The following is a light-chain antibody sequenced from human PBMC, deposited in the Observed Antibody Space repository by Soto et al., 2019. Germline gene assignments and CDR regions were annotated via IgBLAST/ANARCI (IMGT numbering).Light chain of an antibody. J-gene: IGKJ2*01. Sequence: EIVLTQSPGTLSLSPGERATLSCRASQSVSSSYLAWYQQKPGQAPRLLIYGASSRATGIPGRFSGSGSGTDFTLTISRLEPEDFAVYYCQQYGSSLEYTFGQGTKLEIK. CDR2: GAS. CDR3: QQYGSSLEYT. V-gene: IGKV3-20*01. CDR1: QSVSSSY.